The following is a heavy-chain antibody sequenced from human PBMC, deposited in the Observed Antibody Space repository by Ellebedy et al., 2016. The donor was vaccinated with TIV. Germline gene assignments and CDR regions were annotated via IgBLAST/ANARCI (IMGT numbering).Heavy chain of an antibody. CDR3: VGFGVFNL. Sequence: PGGSLRLSCAASGFTFSSYSMNWVRQAPGKGLEWVSSISSSSSYIYYADSVKGRFTISRDNAKNALFLQMDGLRVDDSAVYYCVGFGVFNLWGQGATVTVSS. J-gene: IGHJ5*02. CDR2: ISSSSSYI. D-gene: IGHD3-3*01. CDR1: GFTFSSYS. V-gene: IGHV3-21*01.